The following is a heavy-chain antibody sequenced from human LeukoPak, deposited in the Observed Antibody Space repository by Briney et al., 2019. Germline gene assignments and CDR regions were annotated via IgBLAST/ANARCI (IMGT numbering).Heavy chain of an antibody. Sequence: SETLSLTCTVSGYSINSGYFWGWVRQPPGKGPEWIGRIFHTGDVYYNPSLRSRVTLSIDTSRNQVSLKVTSVTAADTALYYCARVVASTSIDSWGQGILVTVSS. CDR3: ARVVASTSIDS. J-gene: IGHJ4*02. D-gene: IGHD2-15*01. CDR1: GYSINSGYF. CDR2: IFHTGDV. V-gene: IGHV4-38-2*02.